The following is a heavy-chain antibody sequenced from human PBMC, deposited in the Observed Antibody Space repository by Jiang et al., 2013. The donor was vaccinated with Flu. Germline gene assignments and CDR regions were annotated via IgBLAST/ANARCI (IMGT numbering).Heavy chain of an antibody. CDR2: INHSGST. CDR1: GGSFSGYY. D-gene: IGHD3-22*01. V-gene: IGHV4-34*01. J-gene: IGHJ4*02. Sequence: LLKPSETLSLTCAVYGGSFSGYYWSWIRQPPGKGLEWIGEINHSGSTNYNPSLKSRVTISVDTSKNQFSLKLSSVTAADTAVYYCARGLNYYDSKPVRGDYWGQGTLVTVSS. CDR3: ARGLNYYDSKPVRGDY.